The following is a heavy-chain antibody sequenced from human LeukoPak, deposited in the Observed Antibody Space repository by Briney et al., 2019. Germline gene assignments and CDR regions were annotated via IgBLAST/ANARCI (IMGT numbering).Heavy chain of an antibody. D-gene: IGHD2-2*01. Sequence: PGGSLRLSCAASEFTFSSYAMSWVRQAPGKGLEWVAAISGSGGSTYYADSVKGRFTISRDNSKNTPYLQMNSLRAEDTAVYYCSGCSSTSCYVSWSYFDYWGQGTLVTVSS. CDR2: ISGSGGST. V-gene: IGHV3-23*01. J-gene: IGHJ4*02. CDR3: SGCSSTSCYVSWSYFDY. CDR1: EFTFSSYA.